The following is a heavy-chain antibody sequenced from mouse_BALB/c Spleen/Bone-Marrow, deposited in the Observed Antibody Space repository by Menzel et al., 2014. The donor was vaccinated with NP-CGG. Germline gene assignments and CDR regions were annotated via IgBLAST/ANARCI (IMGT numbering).Heavy chain of an antibody. Sequence: DVHLVEPGGGLVQPGGSLKLSCATSGFTFRDYYMYWVRQTPEKRLEWVAYITKGGGSTYYPDIVKGRFTISRDNAKNTLSLQMSRLKSEDTAMYYCARQLAYAMDYWGQGTTVTVSS. J-gene: IGHJ4*01. CDR1: GFTFRDYY. D-gene: IGHD4-1*01. CDR2: ITKGGGST. CDR3: ARQLAYAMDY. V-gene: IGHV5-12*02.